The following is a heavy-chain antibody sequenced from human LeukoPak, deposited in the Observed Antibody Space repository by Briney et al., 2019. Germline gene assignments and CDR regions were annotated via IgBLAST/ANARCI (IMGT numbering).Heavy chain of an antibody. CDR2: ISAYNGNT. J-gene: IGHJ4*02. CDR3: ARDLLWFGELFPFDY. Sequence: ASVKVSCEASGYTFTSYGISWVRQAPGQGLEWMGWISAYNGNTNYAQKLQGRVTMTTDTSTSTAYMELRSLRSDDTAVYYCARDLLWFGELFPFDYWGQGTLVTVSS. CDR1: GYTFTSYG. V-gene: IGHV1-18*01. D-gene: IGHD3-10*01.